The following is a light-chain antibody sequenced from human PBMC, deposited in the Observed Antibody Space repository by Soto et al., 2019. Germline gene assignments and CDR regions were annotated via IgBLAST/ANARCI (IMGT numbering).Light chain of an antibody. CDR1: QSVSSY. Sequence: EIVLTQSPGTLSLSPGERATLSCRDSQSVSSYLAWYQQKPGQAPRLLIYDASTRATGISARFSGSGSGTDFTLTISSLEPEDFAIYYCQQRSNWPVTFGQGTKVDIK. J-gene: IGKJ1*01. V-gene: IGKV3-11*01. CDR2: DAS. CDR3: QQRSNWPVT.